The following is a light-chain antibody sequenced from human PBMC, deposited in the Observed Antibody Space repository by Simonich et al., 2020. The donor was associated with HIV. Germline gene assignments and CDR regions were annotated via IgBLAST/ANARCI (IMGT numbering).Light chain of an antibody. CDR1: SSDVGGYNY. CDR2: EFR. CDR3: SSYAGSNIWV. Sequence: QSALTQPPSASGSPGQSATISCTGTSSDVGGYNYVSWYQQHPGKAPKLMIYEFRKRPPGVPDRFSGSKSGNTASLTVSGLQAEDEADYYCSSYAGSNIWVFGTGTKVTVL. J-gene: IGLJ1*01. V-gene: IGLV2-8*01.